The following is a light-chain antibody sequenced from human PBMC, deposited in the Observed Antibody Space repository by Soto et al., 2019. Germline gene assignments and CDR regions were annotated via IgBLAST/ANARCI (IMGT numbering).Light chain of an antibody. CDR3: QQYGYSPPEYS. Sequence: EIVLTQSPGTLSLSPGERASLSCRASQSVNSASLVWYQQKPGQAPRLLIYGASTRATGIPDRFSGSGSGTDFTLTISRLEPEDFAVYSCQQYGYSPPEYSFGQGTKLEIK. CDR2: GAS. CDR1: QSVNSAS. V-gene: IGKV3-20*01. J-gene: IGKJ2*01.